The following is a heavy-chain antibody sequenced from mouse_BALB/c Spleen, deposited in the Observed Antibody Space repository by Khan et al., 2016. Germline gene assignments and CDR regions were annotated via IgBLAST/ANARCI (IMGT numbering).Heavy chain of an antibody. CDR2: ISYDGST. J-gene: IGHJ2*01. D-gene: IGHD1-2*01. V-gene: IGHV3-6*02. CDR3: ARGGLLRLRGYFDY. Sequence: VQLKESGPGLVKPSQSLSLTCSVTGYSITSGYYWNWIRQFPGNKLEWMGYISYDGSTNYNPSLKNRISITRDTSKNQFLLKLNSVTTEVTATYYWARGGLLRLRGYFDYGGQGTTLTVSS. CDR1: GYSITSGYY.